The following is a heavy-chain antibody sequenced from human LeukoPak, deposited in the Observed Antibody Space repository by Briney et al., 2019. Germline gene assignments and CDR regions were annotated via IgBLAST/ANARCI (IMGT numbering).Heavy chain of an antibody. Sequence: ASVKVSCKASGYTFTSYAMNWVRQAPGQGLEWMGWINTNTGNPTYAQGFTGRFVFSLDTSVSTAYLQISSLKAEDTAVYYCATPVGYCSSTSCPGQGYYYYYMDVWGKGTTVTVSS. D-gene: IGHD2-2*01. CDR2: INTNTGNP. V-gene: IGHV7-4-1*02. CDR1: GYTFTSYA. CDR3: ATPVGYCSSTSCPGQGYYYYYMDV. J-gene: IGHJ6*03.